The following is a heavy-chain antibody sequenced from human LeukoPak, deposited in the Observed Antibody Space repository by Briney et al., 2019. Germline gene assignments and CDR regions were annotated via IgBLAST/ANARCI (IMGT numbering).Heavy chain of an antibody. V-gene: IGHV3-21*01. D-gene: IGHD3-10*01. CDR2: ISSSSSYI. CDR1: GFTFSSYS. Sequence: GGSLRLSCAASGFTFSSYSMNWVRQAPGKGLEWVSSISSSSSYIYYADSVKGRFTISRDNAKNSLYLQMNSLRADDTAVYYCASGSLWSLNWFDPWGQGTLVTVSS. CDR3: ASGSLWSLNWFDP. J-gene: IGHJ5*02.